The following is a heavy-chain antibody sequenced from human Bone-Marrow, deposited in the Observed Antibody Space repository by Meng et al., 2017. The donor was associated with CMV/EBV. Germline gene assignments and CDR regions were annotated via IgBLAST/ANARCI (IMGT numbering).Heavy chain of an antibody. J-gene: IGHJ6*02. CDR2: IYYSGRT. Sequence: SETLSLTCFVSGGSLNNYYWSWIRQPPGRGLEWIGYIYYSGRTHYNPSLKSRVTISVDTSKNQFSLKLSSVTAADTAVYYCARDTRDGYNPNYYYGMDVWGQGTTVTVSS. D-gene: IGHD5-24*01. V-gene: IGHV4-59*01. CDR3: ARDTRDGYNPNYYYGMDV. CDR1: GGSLNNYY.